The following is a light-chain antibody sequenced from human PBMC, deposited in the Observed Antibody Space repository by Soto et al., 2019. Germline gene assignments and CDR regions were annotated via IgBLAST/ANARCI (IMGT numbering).Light chain of an antibody. Sequence: DIVMTQSPDSLAVSLGERATINCKSSQSVFSSSAKRDYLAWFQQKAGQAPKTLIYDTSPREPGVPGRFSGSGSETEFTLTITNLQAEDVATYYCQQYLSAPLTFGQGTKVEIK. CDR3: QQYLSAPLT. J-gene: IGKJ2*01. CDR2: DTS. CDR1: QSVFSSSAKRDY. V-gene: IGKV4-1*01.